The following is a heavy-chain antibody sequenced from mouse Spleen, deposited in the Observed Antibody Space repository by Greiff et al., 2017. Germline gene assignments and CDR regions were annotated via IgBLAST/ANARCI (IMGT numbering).Heavy chain of an antibody. CDR3: AKSGNGYDDGDYFDY. D-gene: IGHD2-2*01. CDR1: GFSLTSYG. Sequence: VQLQQSGPGLVQPSQSLSITCTVSGFSLTSYGVHWVRQSPGKGLEWLGVIWRGGSTDYNAAFMSRLSITKDNSKSQVFFKMNSLQADDTAIYYCAKSGNGYDDGDYFDYWGQGTTLTVSS. J-gene: IGHJ2*01. V-gene: IGHV2-5*01. CDR2: IWRGGST.